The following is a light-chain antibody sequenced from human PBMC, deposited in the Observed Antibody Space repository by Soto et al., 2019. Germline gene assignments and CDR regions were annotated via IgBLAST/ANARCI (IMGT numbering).Light chain of an antibody. CDR1: QGISNY. V-gene: IGKV1-27*01. Sequence: DIQMTQSPSSLSASVGDRVTITCRASQGISNYLAWYQQKPGKVPKLLIYAASTLQSWVPSRFSGSGSGREFTLAISSLQPEDVATYYCQKYNSAPRAFGQRTKVEIK. CDR2: AAS. J-gene: IGKJ1*01. CDR3: QKYNSAPRA.